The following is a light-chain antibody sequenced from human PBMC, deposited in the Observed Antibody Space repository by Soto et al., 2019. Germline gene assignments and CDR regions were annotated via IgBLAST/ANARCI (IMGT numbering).Light chain of an antibody. CDR2: GNS. CDR1: SSNIGAGYD. Sequence: VLTQPPSVSGAPGQRVTISCTGSSSNIGAGYDVHWYQQLPGTAPKLLIYGNSNRPSGVPDRFSGSKSGTSASLAITGLQAEDETDYYCQSYDSSLSGWVFGGGTKLTVL. J-gene: IGLJ3*02. CDR3: QSYDSSLSGWV. V-gene: IGLV1-40*01.